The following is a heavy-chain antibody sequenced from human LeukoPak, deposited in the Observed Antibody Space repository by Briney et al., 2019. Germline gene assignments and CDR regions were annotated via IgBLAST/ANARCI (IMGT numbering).Heavy chain of an antibody. CDR2: IYYSGST. V-gene: IGHV4-39*01. D-gene: IGHD2-2*01. Sequence: SETLSLTCTVSGGSISSSNYYWAWIRQPPGKGLEWIGSIYYSGSTYYNPSLKSRVTISVDTSKNQFSLKLSSVTAADTAVYYCARHSSSTSPDRYWGQGTLVTVSS. J-gene: IGHJ4*02. CDR3: ARHSSSTSPDRY. CDR1: GGSISSSNYY.